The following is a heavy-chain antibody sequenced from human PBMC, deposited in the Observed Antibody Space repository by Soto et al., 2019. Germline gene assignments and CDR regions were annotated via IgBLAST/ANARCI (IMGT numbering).Heavy chain of an antibody. CDR1: GGTFSNYA. CDR2: IIPMFGTS. CDR3: ARAVRTGFYGMDV. Sequence: SVKVSCKASGGTFSNYAISWVRQAPGEGLEWVGGIIPMFGTSNYAQNFQGRVSITADESTSTAYMELSSLRYEDTSVYDWARAVRTGFYGMDVWGQGTTVTVSS. J-gene: IGHJ6*02. V-gene: IGHV1-69*13. D-gene: IGHD3-10*01.